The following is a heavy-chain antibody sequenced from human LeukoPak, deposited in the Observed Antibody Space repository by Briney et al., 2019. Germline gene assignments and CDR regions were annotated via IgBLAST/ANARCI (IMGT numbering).Heavy chain of an antibody. CDR1: GFILSNYA. CDR2: ISDSGDKT. J-gene: IGHJ4*02. CDR3: AKVDYGDY. D-gene: IGHD4/OR15-4a*01. V-gene: IGHV3-23*01. Sequence: GGSLRLSCAASGFILSNYAMNWVRQAPGKGLEWVSVISDSGDKTLYADSVKGRFTISRDISENTLYLQMNSLRAEDTAVYYCAKVDYGDYWGQGTLVTVSS.